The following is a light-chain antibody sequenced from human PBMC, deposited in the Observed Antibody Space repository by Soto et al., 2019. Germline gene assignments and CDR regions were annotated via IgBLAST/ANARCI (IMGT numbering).Light chain of an antibody. Sequence: EVVLTQSPGTLSLSPGESATLSCRASQSVSSNYLAWYQQKPGQAPRLLIYGVSTRATGIPDRFSGSGSGTDFSLTTSRLEPEDFALYYCQQYFTSPLTFGGGTKVDIK. CDR3: QQYFTSPLT. V-gene: IGKV3-20*01. CDR2: GVS. CDR1: QSVSSNY. J-gene: IGKJ4*01.